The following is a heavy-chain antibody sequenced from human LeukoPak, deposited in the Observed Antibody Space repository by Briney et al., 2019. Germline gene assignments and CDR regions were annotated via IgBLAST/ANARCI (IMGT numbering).Heavy chain of an antibody. J-gene: IGHJ6*03. D-gene: IGHD2-2*01. CDR3: AGSRKVPAAIRKYYYYYMDV. V-gene: IGHV1-8*01. Sequence: ASVKFSCKASGYTFNSYDINWVRQASGQGLEWMGWMNPNSGNTGYAQKFQGRVTMTRNTSISTAYMELSSLRSEDTAVYYCAGSRKVPAAIRKYYYYYMDVWGKGTTVTVSS. CDR2: MNPNSGNT. CDR1: GYTFNSYD.